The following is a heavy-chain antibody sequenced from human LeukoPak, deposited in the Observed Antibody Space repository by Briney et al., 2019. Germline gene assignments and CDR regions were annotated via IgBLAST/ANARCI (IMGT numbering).Heavy chain of an antibody. V-gene: IGHV1-18*01. CDR3: ARDGCSSTSCSSSGYHGMDV. CDR2: ISAYNGNT. Sequence: ASVKVSCKASGYTFTSYGISWVRQAPGQGLEWMGWISAYNGNTNYAQKLQGRVTMTTDTSTSTAYMELRSLRFDDTAVYYCARDGCSSTSCSSSGYHGMDVWGQGTTVTVSS. J-gene: IGHJ6*02. D-gene: IGHD2-2*01. CDR1: GYTFTSYG.